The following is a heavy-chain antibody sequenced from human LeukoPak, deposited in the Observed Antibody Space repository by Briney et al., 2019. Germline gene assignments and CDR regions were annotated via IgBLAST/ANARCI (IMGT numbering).Heavy chain of an antibody. CDR1: GYTFTSNY. Sequence: GASVKVSCKAFGYTFTSNYIHWVRQAPGQGPEWMGVISPSGASTTYAQKFQGRVTLTRDMSTSTDYLELSSLRSDDTAVYYCARVGSLDGSGSRVKKYYYMDVWGKGTTVTVSS. V-gene: IGHV1-46*01. D-gene: IGHD3-10*01. CDR2: ISPSGAST. J-gene: IGHJ6*03. CDR3: ARVGSLDGSGSRVKKYYYMDV.